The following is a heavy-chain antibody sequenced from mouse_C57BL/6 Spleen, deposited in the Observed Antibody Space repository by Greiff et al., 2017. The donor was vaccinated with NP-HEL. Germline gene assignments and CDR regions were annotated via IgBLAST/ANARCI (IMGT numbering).Heavy chain of an antibody. CDR3: ARYYGREYYFDY. CDR2: ISYDGSN. J-gene: IGHJ2*01. Sequence: EVQLVESGPGLVKPSQSLSLTCSVTGYSITSGYYWNWIRQFPGNKLEWMGYISYDGSNNYNPSLKNRISITRDTSKNQFFLKLNSVTTEDTATYYCARYYGREYYFDYWGQGTTLTVSS. D-gene: IGHD1-1*01. CDR1: GYSITSGYY. V-gene: IGHV3-6*01.